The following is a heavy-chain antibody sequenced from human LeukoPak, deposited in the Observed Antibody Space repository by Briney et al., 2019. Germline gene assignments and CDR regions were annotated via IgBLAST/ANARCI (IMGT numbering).Heavy chain of an antibody. D-gene: IGHD3-16*01. J-gene: IGHJ1*01. CDR3: GGAPNYDLLVKRSFQ. Sequence: SDTLSLTCTVSGGPISSYSWLWVRQPPGKGLEWIGYIYYSGSTNYNPSLKSRATIPVDTSKNQFSLKLSSGPAQDTALYYWGGAPNYDLLVKRSFQ. CDR1: GGPISSYS. CDR2: IYYSGST. V-gene: IGHV4-59*07.